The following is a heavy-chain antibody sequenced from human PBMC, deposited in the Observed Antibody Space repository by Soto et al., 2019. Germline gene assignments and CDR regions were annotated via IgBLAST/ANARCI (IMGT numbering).Heavy chain of an antibody. D-gene: IGHD2-15*01. V-gene: IGHV4-31*03. CDR2: IYYSGST. Sequence: SETMSLTCTVSSASISSAGRYWSWIRQHPGKGLEWIGYIYYSGSTYYNPSLKSRVTISVDTSKNQFSLKLSSVTAADTAVYYCARALLGYLVAAATYNCGQGDLLPVSS. J-gene: IGHJ4*02. CDR1: SASISSAGRY. CDR3: ARALLGYLVAAATYN.